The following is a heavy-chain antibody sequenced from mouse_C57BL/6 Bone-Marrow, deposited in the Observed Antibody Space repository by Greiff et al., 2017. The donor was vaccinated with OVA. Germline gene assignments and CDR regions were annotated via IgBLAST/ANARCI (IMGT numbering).Heavy chain of an antibody. V-gene: IGHV1-55*01. J-gene: IGHJ4*01. CDR2: IYPGSGST. D-gene: IGHD2-12*01. CDR3: ARGGDDHYAMDY. CDR1: GYTFTSYW. Sequence: QVQLQQPGAELVKPGASVKMSCKASGYTFTSYWITWVKQRPGQGLEWIGDIYPGSGSTNYNEKFKSKAPLTVDTSSSTAYMQLSSLISEESAVDYCARGGDDHYAMDYWGQGTSVTVSS.